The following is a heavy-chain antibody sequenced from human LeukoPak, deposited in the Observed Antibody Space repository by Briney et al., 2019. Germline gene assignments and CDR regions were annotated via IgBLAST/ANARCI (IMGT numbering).Heavy chain of an antibody. J-gene: IGHJ4*02. D-gene: IGHD4-23*01. V-gene: IGHV3-74*01. CDR1: GFTFSDYY. Sequence: GGSLRLSCAASGFTFSDYYMSWVRQAPGRGLVWVSRINTDGSITSYADSVKGRFTTSRDNAKNTLYLQITGLRAEDTAVYYCARGGGGNPYYFDYWGQGTLVTVSS. CDR3: ARGGGGNPYYFDY. CDR2: INTDGSIT.